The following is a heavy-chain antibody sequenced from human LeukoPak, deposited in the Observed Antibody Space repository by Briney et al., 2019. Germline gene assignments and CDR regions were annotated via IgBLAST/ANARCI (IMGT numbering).Heavy chain of an antibody. J-gene: IGHJ5*02. D-gene: IGHD3-10*01. CDR3: ARDREDWFDP. Sequence: SETLSLTCTVSGGSISSYYWSWIRQSPGKGLEWIGSIHYSGTTYYKPSLHSRVTISVDTSKNQFSLKLSSVTAADTAVYYCARDREDWFDPWGQGTLVTVSS. V-gene: IGHV4-59*12. CDR2: IHYSGTT. CDR1: GGSISSYY.